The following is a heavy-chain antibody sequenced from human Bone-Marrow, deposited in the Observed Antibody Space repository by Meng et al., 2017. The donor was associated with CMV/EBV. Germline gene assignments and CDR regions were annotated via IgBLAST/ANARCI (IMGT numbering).Heavy chain of an antibody. J-gene: IGHJ4*02. CDR3: ARVTEYGGNCFDS. D-gene: IGHD2/OR15-2a*01. V-gene: IGHV4-4*02. Sequence: AVSGTAIRTSNWWSWVRQPPGKGLELIGEVYHSGYTNYNPSLKSRVTMSVDRSKNQFSLKLNSVTAADTAVYYCARVTEYGGNCFDSWGQGTLVTVSS. CDR1: GTAIRTSNW. CDR2: VYHSGYT.